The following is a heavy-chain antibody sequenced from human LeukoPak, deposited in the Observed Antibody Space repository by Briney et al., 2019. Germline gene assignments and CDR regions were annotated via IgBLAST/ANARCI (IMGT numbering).Heavy chain of an antibody. CDR2: IYYSGGT. J-gene: IGHJ6*03. CDR1: GGSISSYY. V-gene: IGHV4-59*01. Sequence: SETLSLTCTVSGGSISSYYWSWIRQPPGKGLEWIGFIYYSGGTNYNPSLKSRVTISVHTSKNQFSLKLSSVTAADTAVYYCARTTEGGYSYGSFYYYYMDVWGKGATVTISS. D-gene: IGHD5-18*01. CDR3: ARTTEGGYSYGSFYYYYMDV.